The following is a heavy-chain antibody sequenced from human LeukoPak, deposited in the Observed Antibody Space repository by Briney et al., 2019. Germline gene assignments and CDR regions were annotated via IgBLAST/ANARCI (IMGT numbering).Heavy chain of an antibody. Sequence: ESGPTMVNPTQTLTLTCTFSGFSLSTNGMRVSWIRQPPGKALEWLARIDWDDDKFYSTSLKTRLTISKDTSKNQVVLTMTNMDPVHTATFYCARIASSGWFPDYWGQGTLVTVSS. CDR1: GFSLSTNGMR. J-gene: IGHJ4*02. D-gene: IGHD6-19*01. CDR3: ARIASSGWFPDY. V-gene: IGHV2-70*04. CDR2: IDWDDDK.